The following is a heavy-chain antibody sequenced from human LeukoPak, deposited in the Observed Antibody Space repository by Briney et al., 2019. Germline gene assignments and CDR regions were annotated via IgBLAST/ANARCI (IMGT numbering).Heavy chain of an antibody. Sequence: GASVKVSCKASGYTFTGYYMHWVRQAPGQGLEWMGWINPNSGGTNYAQKFQGRVTMTRDTSISTAYMELSRLRSDDTAAYYCARDATYYYDSSGYYQYYFDYWGQGTLVTVSS. D-gene: IGHD3-22*01. J-gene: IGHJ4*02. CDR3: ARDATYYYDSSGYYQYYFDY. V-gene: IGHV1-2*02. CDR1: GYTFTGYY. CDR2: INPNSGGT.